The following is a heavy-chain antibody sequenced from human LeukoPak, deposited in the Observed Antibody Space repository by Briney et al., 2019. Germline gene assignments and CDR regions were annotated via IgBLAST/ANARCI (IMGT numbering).Heavy chain of an antibody. CDR3: ARPAYCGGDCYFYFDY. CDR1: GFTFSRYW. Sequence: GGSLRLSCAASGFTFSRYWMIWVRQAPGKGLEWVASIKQDGNVKYYVDSVKGRFTISRDNAKNSLYLQMNSLRAADTAVYYCARPAYCGGDCYFYFDYWGQGTLVTVSS. V-gene: IGHV3-7*01. J-gene: IGHJ4*02. D-gene: IGHD2-21*02. CDR2: IKQDGNVK.